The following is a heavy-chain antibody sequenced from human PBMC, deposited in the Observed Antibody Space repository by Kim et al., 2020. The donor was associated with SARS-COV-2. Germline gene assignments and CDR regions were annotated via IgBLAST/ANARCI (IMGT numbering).Heavy chain of an antibody. CDR2: INPSGGST. CDR3: ARYGDGQQPFRGFDY. V-gene: IGHV1-46*01. CDR1: GYTFTSYY. J-gene: IGHJ4*02. D-gene: IGHD7-27*01. Sequence: ASVKVSCKASGYTFTSYYMHWVRQAPGQGLEWMGIINPSGGSTSYAQKFQGRVTMTRDTSTSTVYMELSSLRSEDTAVYYCARYGDGQQPFRGFDYWGQGTLVTVSS.